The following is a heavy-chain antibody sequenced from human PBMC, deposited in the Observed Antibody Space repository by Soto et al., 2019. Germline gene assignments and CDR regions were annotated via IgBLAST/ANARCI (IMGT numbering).Heavy chain of an antibody. CDR3: ARGLILWFGELSRRGGYYYYMDV. CDR2: INDSGNI. V-gene: IGHV4-34*01. J-gene: IGHJ6*03. CDR1: GGSFSGYQ. D-gene: IGHD3-10*01. Sequence: QVQLQQWGAGLLKPSETLSLTCAVYGGSFSGYQWTWIRQTPGKGLEWIGEINDSGNINYNPSLKSRLTILLDTPKKQISLKLNSVTAADSAVYYCARGLILWFGELSRRGGYYYYMDVWGKGTTVTVSS.